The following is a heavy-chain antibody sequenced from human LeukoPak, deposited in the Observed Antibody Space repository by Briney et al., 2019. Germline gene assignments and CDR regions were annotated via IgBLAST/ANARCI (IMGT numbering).Heavy chain of an antibody. J-gene: IGHJ6*02. CDR3: ARAGVYCSSTSCYGYYYYGMDV. D-gene: IGHD2-2*01. CDR1: GGSISSGDYY. CDR2: MYYSGST. V-gene: IGHV4-30-4*01. Sequence: SQTLSLTCTVSGGSISSGDYYWSWIRQPQGKGLEWIGYMYYSGSTYYNPSLKSRVTISVDTSKNQFSLKLSSVTAADTAVYYCARAGVYCSSTSCYGYYYYGMDVWGQGTTVTVSS.